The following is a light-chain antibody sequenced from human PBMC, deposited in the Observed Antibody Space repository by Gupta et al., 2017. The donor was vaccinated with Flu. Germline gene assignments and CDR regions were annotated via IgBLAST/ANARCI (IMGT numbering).Light chain of an antibody. Sequence: DIVMTQPPLSLSVTPGQPASISCKSSQSLLHSGGKTNLCWYLQKPGQPPQLLIYEVSNRGSAVADRMSSSRSWRAFTLKIIRRVAEDDVVYYCWLRAQYPRSFGQGTKLDIK. CDR1: QSLLHSGGKTN. V-gene: IGKV2D-29*01. CDR3: WLRAQYPRS. CDR2: EVS. J-gene: IGKJ2*03.